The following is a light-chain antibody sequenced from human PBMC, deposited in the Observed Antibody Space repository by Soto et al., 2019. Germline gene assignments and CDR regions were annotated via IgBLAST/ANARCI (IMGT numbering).Light chain of an antibody. Sequence: QSALTQPASVSGSPGQSITISCTGTSSDIGAYNFVSWYQQHPGKAPKLMLYDDNIRPSGVSNRFSGSKSGNTASLTISELQAEDEADYYCTSWTTSTTMIFGGGTKLTVL. CDR1: SSDIGAYNF. V-gene: IGLV2-14*03. CDR3: TSWTTSTTMI. J-gene: IGLJ2*01. CDR2: DDN.